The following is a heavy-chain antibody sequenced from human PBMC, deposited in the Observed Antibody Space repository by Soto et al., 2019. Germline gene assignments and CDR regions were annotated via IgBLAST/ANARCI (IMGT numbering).Heavy chain of an antibody. CDR2: IYPGDSDT. CDR3: ARRKGFGDGPETWSYYYCGMDV. CDR1: GYSFTSYW. J-gene: IGHJ6*02. D-gene: IGHD3-10*01. Sequence: PGESLKISCKGSGYSFTSYWIGWVRQMPGKGLEWMGIIYPGDSDTRYSPSFQGQVTISADKSISTAYLQWSSLKASDTAMYYCARRKGFGDGPETWSYYYCGMDVWGQGTTVTVSS. V-gene: IGHV5-51*01.